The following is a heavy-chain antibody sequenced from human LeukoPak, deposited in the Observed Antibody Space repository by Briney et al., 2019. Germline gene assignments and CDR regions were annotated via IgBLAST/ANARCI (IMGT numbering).Heavy chain of an antibody. Sequence: PGRSLRLSCAASGFTFSSYAMHWVRQAPGKGLEWVAVIWYGGSNKYYADSVKGRFTISRDNSKNTLYLQMNSLRAEDTAVYYCAKTYCSSTSCYTGDAFDIWGQGTMVTVSS. D-gene: IGHD2-2*02. CDR3: AKTYCSSTSCYTGDAFDI. J-gene: IGHJ3*02. CDR2: IWYGGSNK. CDR1: GFTFSSYA. V-gene: IGHV3-30*18.